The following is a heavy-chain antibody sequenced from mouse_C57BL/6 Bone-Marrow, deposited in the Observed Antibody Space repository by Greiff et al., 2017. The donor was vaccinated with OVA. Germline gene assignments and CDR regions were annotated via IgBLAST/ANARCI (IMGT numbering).Heavy chain of an antibody. J-gene: IGHJ1*03. CDR3: ARYYYGSRHWYFDV. D-gene: IGHD1-1*01. Sequence: EVHLVESGGGLVQPGGSLKLSCAASGFTFSDYYMYWVRQTPEKRLEWVAYISNGGGSTYYPDTVKGRFTISRDNAKNTLYLQMSRLKSEDTAMYYCARYYYGSRHWYFDVWGTGTTVTVSS. V-gene: IGHV5-12*01. CDR2: ISNGGGST. CDR1: GFTFSDYY.